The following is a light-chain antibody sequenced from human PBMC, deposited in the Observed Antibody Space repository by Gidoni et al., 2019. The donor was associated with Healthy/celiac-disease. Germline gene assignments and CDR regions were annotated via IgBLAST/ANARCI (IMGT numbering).Light chain of an antibody. CDR3: CSYAGSYTFG. Sequence: QSALTQPRSVSGSPGQSVTISCTDTSSDVGDYNYVSWYQHHPGKAPKLMIYDVTKRPSGVPDRFSGSKSGNTASLTISGLQVEDEADYYCCSYAGSYTFGFGGGTKLTVL. CDR1: SSDVGDYNY. J-gene: IGLJ3*02. V-gene: IGLV2-11*01. CDR2: DVT.